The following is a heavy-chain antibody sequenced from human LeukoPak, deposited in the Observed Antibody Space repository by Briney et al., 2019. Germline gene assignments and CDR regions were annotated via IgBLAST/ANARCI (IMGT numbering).Heavy chain of an antibody. J-gene: IGHJ4*02. CDR3: TTSLPYYYDSSGYFVY. CDR1: GFTFSNAW. D-gene: IGHD3-22*01. V-gene: IGHV3-15*01. Sequence: PGGSLRLSCAAPGFTFSNAWMSWVRHAPGKGREWVGRIKSKADGGTTNYAPPGKGRFTISRDDSKNTLYLQMNSLKTEDTAVYYCTTSLPYYYDSSGYFVYWGQGTLVTVSS. CDR2: IKSKADGGTT.